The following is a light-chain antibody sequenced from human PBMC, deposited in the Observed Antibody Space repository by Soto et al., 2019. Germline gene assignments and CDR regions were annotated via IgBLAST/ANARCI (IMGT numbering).Light chain of an antibody. Sequence: EIVLTQSPATLSSFPGDRVTLSCRASQAVNTRLAWYQHKPGQAPRLLIYLASNRAAGVPARFSGSGSGTDFTLTISNVDPEDFAFYYCHHRQSWPRTFGQGTTVDIK. CDR2: LAS. J-gene: IGKJ1*01. CDR3: HHRQSWPRT. CDR1: QAVNTR. V-gene: IGKV3D-11*01.